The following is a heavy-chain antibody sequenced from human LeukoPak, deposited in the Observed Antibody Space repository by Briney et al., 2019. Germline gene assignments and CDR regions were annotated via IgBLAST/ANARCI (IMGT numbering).Heavy chain of an antibody. V-gene: IGHV6-1*01. CDR2: TYYRSKWYN. J-gene: IGHJ6*02. CDR1: GDSVSSNSAA. Sequence: SQTLSLTCAISGDSVSSNSAAWSWIRQSPSRGLEWLGRTYYRSKWYNDYAVSVKSRITINPDTSKNQFSLQLNSVTPEDTAVYYCARDLILWFGEFPRLGTGGMDVWGQGTTVTVSS. CDR3: ARDLILWFGEFPRLGTGGMDV. D-gene: IGHD3-10*01.